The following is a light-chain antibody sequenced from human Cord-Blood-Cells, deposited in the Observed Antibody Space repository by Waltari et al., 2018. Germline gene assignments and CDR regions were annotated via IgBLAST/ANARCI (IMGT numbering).Light chain of an antibody. V-gene: IGKV1-39*01. CDR2: AAS. J-gene: IGKJ2*01. Sequence: DIQMTQSPSSLSASVGDRVTITCRASQRISSYLNWYQQKQVKAPKLQIYAASSLQSGGPSSFSGSGSGTDVTLTISRLQPEDFATYYFQQSYSTPYTFGQGTKLEIK. CDR3: QQSYSTPYT. CDR1: QRISSY.